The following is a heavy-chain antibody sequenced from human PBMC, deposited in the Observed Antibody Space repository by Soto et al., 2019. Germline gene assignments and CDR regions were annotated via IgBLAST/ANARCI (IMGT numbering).Heavy chain of an antibody. CDR2: IYYSGST. J-gene: IGHJ4*02. Sequence: XGTLSLTCTVSGGSISSYYWSWMRQPPGKGLEWIGYIYYSGSTNYNPSLKSRVTISVDTSKNQFSLKLSSVTAADTAVYYCARRVGAAGTLFDYWGQGTLVTVSS. V-gene: IGHV4-59*01. CDR1: GGSISSYY. D-gene: IGHD6-13*01. CDR3: ARRVGAAGTLFDY.